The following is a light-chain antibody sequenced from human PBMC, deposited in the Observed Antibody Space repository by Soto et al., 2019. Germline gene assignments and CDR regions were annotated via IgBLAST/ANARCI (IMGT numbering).Light chain of an antibody. CDR2: AAS. Sequence: AIQMTQSPSSLSASVGDRVTITCRASQGIRIDLGWYQQKPGKAPKLLIYAASSLQSGVPSRFSGSGSGADFTLTISSLQPEDFATYYCLQDSSYHRKFGQGTKADI. CDR1: QGIRID. CDR3: LQDSSYHRK. V-gene: IGKV1-6*01. J-gene: IGKJ1*01.